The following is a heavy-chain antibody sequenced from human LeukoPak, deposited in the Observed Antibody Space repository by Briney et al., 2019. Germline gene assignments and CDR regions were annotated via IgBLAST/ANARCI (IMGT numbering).Heavy chain of an antibody. D-gene: IGHD3-22*01. CDR3: GGALYYYDSRGYSDY. V-gene: IGHV3-11*01. J-gene: IGHJ4*02. CDR2: ISSSGSTI. CDR1: GFTFSDYY. Sequence: GGSLRLSCAASGFTFSDYYMSWIRQAPGKGLEWVSYISSSGSTIYYADSVKGRFTISRDNAKNSLYLQMNSLRAEDTAVYYCGGALYYYDSRGYSDYWGQGTLVTVPS.